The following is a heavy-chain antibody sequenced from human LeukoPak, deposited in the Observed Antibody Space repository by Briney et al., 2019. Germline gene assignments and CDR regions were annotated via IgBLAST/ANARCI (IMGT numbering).Heavy chain of an antibody. CDR3: AKDSSGGYDYVWGSYPLSY. V-gene: IGHV3-23*01. CDR2: ISGSDDST. D-gene: IGHD3-16*02. J-gene: IGHJ4*02. Sequence: GGSLRLSCAASGFTFSNYAMSWVRQAPGKGLEWVSAISGSDDSTYYADSVKGRFTISRDNSKNTLYLQMNSLRAEDTAVYYCAKDSSGGYDYVWGSYPLSYWGQGTLVTVSS. CDR1: GFTFSNYA.